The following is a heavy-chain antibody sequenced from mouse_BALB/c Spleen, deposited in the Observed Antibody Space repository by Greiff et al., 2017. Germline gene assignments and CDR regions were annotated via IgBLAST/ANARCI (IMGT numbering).Heavy chain of an antibody. V-gene: IGHV5-6-5*01. CDR1: GFTFSSYA. D-gene: IGHD2-2*01. Sequence: EVHLVESGGGLVKPGGSLKLSCAASGFTFSSYAMSWVRQTPEKMLEWVASISSGGSTYYSDSVKGRFTISRDNARNILYLQMSSLRSEDTAMYYCARVSTMVSTCFDYWGQGTTLTVSS. CDR2: ISSGGST. J-gene: IGHJ2*01. CDR3: ARVSTMVSTCFDY.